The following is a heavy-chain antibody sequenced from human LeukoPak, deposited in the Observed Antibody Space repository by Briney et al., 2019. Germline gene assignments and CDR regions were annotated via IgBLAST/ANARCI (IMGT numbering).Heavy chain of an antibody. J-gene: IGHJ4*02. CDR1: GFTFSSYS. Sequence: PGGVLRLSCAASGFTFSSYSMNWVRQAAGEGLELVSSISSSSSYIYYADSVKGRFTISSDNAKNSLYLQMNSLRAEDTAAYYCARDHKFYSGGYYGYWGQGTLVTVSS. V-gene: IGHV3-21*01. CDR3: ARDHKFYSGGYYGY. D-gene: IGHD3-22*01. CDR2: ISSSSSYI.